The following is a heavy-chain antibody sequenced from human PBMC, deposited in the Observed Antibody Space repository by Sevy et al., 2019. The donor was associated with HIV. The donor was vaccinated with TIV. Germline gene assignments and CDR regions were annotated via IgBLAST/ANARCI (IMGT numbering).Heavy chain of an antibody. V-gene: IGHV3-23*01. Sequence: GGALRLSCAASGFTFSSYAMTWVRQAPGKGLEWVSLISVSGGSTFYADSVKGRFTISRDNSKNTLYLQMNSLRADDTAVYYCAKDGGYRSPSLANWDQGTLVTVSS. CDR2: ISVSGGST. D-gene: IGHD2-15*01. CDR3: AKDGGYRSPSLAN. CDR1: GFTFSSYA. J-gene: IGHJ4*02.